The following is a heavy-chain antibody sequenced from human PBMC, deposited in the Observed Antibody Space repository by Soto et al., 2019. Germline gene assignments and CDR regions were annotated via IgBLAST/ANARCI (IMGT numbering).Heavy chain of an antibody. Sequence: QITLKESGPALVKPTQTLTLTCTFSGFSLSTNAMGVGWIRQPPGKALEWLAVIYWDDDKRYSPSLKSRLTITKDTSKNQVVLILTNMDPVDTATYYCAHTSAKPTFDFWGQGTLDTVSS. CDR1: GFSLSTNAMG. V-gene: IGHV2-5*02. CDR3: AHTSAKPTFDF. J-gene: IGHJ4*02. CDR2: IYWDDDK.